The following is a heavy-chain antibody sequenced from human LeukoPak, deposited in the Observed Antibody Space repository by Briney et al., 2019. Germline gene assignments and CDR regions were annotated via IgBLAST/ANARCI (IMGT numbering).Heavy chain of an antibody. V-gene: IGHV4-59*01. CDR1: GGSISSYY. Sequence: SETLSLTCTVSGGSISSYYWSWIRQPPGKGLEWIGYIYSSGSTNYNPSLKSRVTISVDTSKNQFSLKLTSVTAADTAVYHCARAYYYGSGSYGLDYWGQGTLVTVSS. CDR3: ARAYYYGSGSYGLDY. CDR2: IYSSGST. D-gene: IGHD3-10*01. J-gene: IGHJ4*02.